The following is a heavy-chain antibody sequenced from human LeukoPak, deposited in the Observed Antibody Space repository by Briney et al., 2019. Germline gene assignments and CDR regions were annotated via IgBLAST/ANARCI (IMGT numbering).Heavy chain of an antibody. CDR3: ARAYPIDY. J-gene: IGHJ4*02. V-gene: IGHV3-74*01. Sequence: GGSLRLSCAASGFTFSTYWMHWVRQAPGKGLVWVSRIKSDGSSTSYADSVKGRFTISRDNAKNTLYLQMNSLRAEDTAVYYCARAYPIDYWGQGNLVTVSS. CDR2: IKSDGSST. CDR1: GFTFSTYW.